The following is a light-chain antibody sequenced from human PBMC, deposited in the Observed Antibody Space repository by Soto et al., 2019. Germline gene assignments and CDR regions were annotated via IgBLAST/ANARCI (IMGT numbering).Light chain of an antibody. CDR2: AAS. CDR3: QQSYSTPPT. Sequence: DIQMTQSPSSLSASVGDRVTITCRASQSISSYLNWYQQKPGKAPKLLTYAASSLQSGVPSRFSGSGSGTDFTLIISSLQPEDFATYYCQQSYSTPPTFGQGTKVDIK. V-gene: IGKV1-39*01. J-gene: IGKJ1*01. CDR1: QSISSY.